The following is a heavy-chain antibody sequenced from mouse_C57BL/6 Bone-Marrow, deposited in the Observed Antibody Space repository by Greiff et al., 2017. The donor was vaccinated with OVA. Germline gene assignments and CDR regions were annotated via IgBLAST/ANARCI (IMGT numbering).Heavy chain of an antibody. CDR1: GFNIKDDY. CDR2: IDPENGDT. V-gene: IGHV14-4*01. Sequence: VQLQQSGAELVRPGASVKLSCTASGFNIKDDYMHWVKQRPEQGLEWIGWIDPENGDTEYASKFQGKATITADTSSNTAYLQLSSLTSEDTAVYYCTMGEYEDAMDYWGQGTSVTVSS. J-gene: IGHJ4*01. CDR3: TMGEYEDAMDY. D-gene: IGHD2-14*01.